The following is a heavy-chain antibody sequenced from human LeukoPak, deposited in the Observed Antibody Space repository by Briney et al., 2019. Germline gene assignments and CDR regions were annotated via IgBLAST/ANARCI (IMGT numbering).Heavy chain of an antibody. D-gene: IGHD4/OR15-4a*01. CDR3: ARETLTTPTVYYYYMDV. CDR1: GGTFSSYA. J-gene: IGHJ6*03. CDR2: IIPIFGTA. Sequence: GASVKVSCKASGGTFSSYAISWVRQAPGQGLEWMGRIIPIFGTANYAQKFQGRVTITADESTSTAYMELSSLRSEDTAVYYCARETLTTPTVYYYYMDVWGKGTTVTVSS. V-gene: IGHV1-69*13.